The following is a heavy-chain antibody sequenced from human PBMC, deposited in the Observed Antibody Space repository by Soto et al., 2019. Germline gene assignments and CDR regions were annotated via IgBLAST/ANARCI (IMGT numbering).Heavy chain of an antibody. V-gene: IGHV1-69*13. CDR2: IIPIFGTA. CDR1: GGTFSSYA. D-gene: IGHD3-16*01. J-gene: IGHJ4*02. Sequence: ASVKVSCKASGGTFSSYAISWVRQAPGQGLEWMGGIIPIFGTANYAQKFQGRVTITADESTSTAYMELSSLRSEDTAVCYCARGYRAGLITEGVYFDYWGQGTLVTVSS. CDR3: ARGYRAGLITEGVYFDY.